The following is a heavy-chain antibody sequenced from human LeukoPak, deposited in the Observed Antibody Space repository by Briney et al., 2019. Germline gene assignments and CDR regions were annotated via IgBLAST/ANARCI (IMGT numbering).Heavy chain of an antibody. Sequence: GGSLRHSRAASGFTLSSYGMHGVRAAPGGGRVGGAVIWYDGSNKYYAHSVKGRFTISRHNSKHTQYLQMNSLRAEDTAVYYCARDAIVGATILDYWGQGALVTVS. J-gene: IGHJ4*02. CDR2: IWYDGSNK. V-gene: IGHV3-33*01. CDR1: GFTLSSYG. D-gene: IGHD1-26*01. CDR3: ARDAIVGATILDY.